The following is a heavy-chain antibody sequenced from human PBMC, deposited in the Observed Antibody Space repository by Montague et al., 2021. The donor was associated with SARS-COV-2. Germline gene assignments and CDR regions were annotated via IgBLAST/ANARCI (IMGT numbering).Heavy chain of an antibody. J-gene: IGHJ6*02. Sequence: SEILSLTCTVSGGAISSGSYYWGWIRQPPGKGLEWIGSIYYSGSTXYNPSLKSRVTTSVDTSKNQFSLKLSSVTAADTAVYYCARDTRITMLVVVNRYGMDVWGQGTTVTVSS. CDR3: ARDTRITMLVVVNRYGMDV. V-gene: IGHV4-39*07. D-gene: IGHD3-22*01. CDR2: IYYSGST. CDR1: GGAISSGSYY.